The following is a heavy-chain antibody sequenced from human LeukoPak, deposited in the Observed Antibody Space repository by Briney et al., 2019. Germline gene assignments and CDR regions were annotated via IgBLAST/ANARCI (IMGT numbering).Heavy chain of an antibody. V-gene: IGHV5-51*01. CDR2: TYPGDSDT. D-gene: IGHD3-22*01. CDR1: GYSFTSYW. J-gene: IGHJ5*02. Sequence: GESLKISCKGSGYSFTSYWIGWVRQMPGKGLEWMGITYPGDSDTRYSPSFQGQVTISADKSISTAYLQWSSLKASDTAMYYCARLVSYYYDSSGYPPNWFDPWGQGTLVTVSS. CDR3: ARLVSYYYDSSGYPPNWFDP.